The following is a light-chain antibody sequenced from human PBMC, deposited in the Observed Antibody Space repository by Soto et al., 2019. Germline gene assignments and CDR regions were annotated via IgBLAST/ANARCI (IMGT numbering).Light chain of an antibody. CDR1: SSDVGGYNF. CDR2: EVS. V-gene: IGLV2-8*01. J-gene: IGLJ1*01. CDR3: SSYVGTNSYV. Sequence: QSVLTQTASVSGSPGQSITISCTGTSSDVGGYNFVSWYKQHPGKAPKLVIYEVSKRPSGVPDRFSGSKSGNTAALTVSGLQAEDEADYYCSSYVGTNSYVFGTGTKVTVL.